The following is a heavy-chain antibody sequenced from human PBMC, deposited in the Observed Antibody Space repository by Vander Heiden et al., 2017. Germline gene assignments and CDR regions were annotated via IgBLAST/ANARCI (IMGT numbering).Heavy chain of an antibody. CDR3: ARGTTGYYRGAYFDY. J-gene: IGHJ4*02. Sequence: QVQLVPSGGCVVQPGRALILSSAASGFTFSSYGMHWVRKAPGKELEWVAVIWFDGTNKYYGDSVKGRFTISRDNSKNTVYLQMNSLRAEDTAVYYCARGTTGYYRGAYFDYWGQGTLVTASS. CDR1: GFTFSSYG. V-gene: IGHV3-33*01. D-gene: IGHD3-9*01. CDR2: IWFDGTNK.